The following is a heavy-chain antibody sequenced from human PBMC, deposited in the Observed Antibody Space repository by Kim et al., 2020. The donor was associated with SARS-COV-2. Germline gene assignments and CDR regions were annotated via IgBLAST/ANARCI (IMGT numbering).Heavy chain of an antibody. D-gene: IGHD2-2*01. Sequence: GGSLRLSCAASGFTFSTYEMNWVRQAPGKGLEWVSYISGSGNTVYYADSVRGRFTISRDNAKNSLSLQMNSLRGEDTAVYYCARDGTHTSSQFFDSWAQGTLVSVSS. CDR1: GFTFSTYE. CDR3: ARDGTHTSSQFFDS. J-gene: IGHJ4*02. V-gene: IGHV3-48*03. CDR2: ISGSGNTV.